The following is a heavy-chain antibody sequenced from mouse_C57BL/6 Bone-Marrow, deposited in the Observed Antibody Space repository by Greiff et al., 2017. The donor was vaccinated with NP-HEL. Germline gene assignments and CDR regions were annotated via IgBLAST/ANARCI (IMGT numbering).Heavy chain of an antibody. Sequence: EVKLMESGGGLVQPGGSLKLSCAASGFTFSDSGMAWVRQAPRKGPEWVAFISNLAYSIYYADTVTGRFTISRENAKNTLYLEMSSLRSEDTAMYYCARLTVASWYFDVWGTGTTVTVSS. CDR1: GFTFSDSG. V-gene: IGHV5-15*01. D-gene: IGHD1-1*01. J-gene: IGHJ1*03. CDR2: ISNLAYSI. CDR3: ARLTVASWYFDV.